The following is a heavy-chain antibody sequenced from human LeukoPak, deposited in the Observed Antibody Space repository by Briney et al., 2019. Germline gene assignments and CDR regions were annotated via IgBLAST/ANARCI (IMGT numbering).Heavy chain of an antibody. J-gene: IGHJ4*02. Sequence: SGGSLRLSCAASGFTFDDYAMHWVRQAPGKGLEWVSGISWNSGSIGYADSVKGRFTISRDNAKNSLYLQMNSLRAEDTAVYYCARDGGSGWYGDYFDYWGQGTLVTVSS. CDR2: ISWNSGSI. D-gene: IGHD6-19*01. CDR1: GFTFDDYA. CDR3: ARDGGSGWYGDYFDY. V-gene: IGHV3-9*01.